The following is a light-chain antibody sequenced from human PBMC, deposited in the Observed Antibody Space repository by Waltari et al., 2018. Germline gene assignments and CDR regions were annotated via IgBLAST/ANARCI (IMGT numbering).Light chain of an antibody. Sequence: EIVLTQSPATLSLSPGERATLSCRASQSVSSYLAWYQQKPSQAPRLLIYDASNRATGIPARFSGSGSGTDFTHTISSLEPEDFAVYYCQQRSNWPLTFGGGTKVEIK. CDR1: QSVSSY. J-gene: IGKJ4*01. V-gene: IGKV3-11*01. CDR3: QQRSNWPLT. CDR2: DAS.